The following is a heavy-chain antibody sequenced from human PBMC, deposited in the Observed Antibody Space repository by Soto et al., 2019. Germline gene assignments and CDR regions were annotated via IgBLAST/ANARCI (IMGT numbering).Heavy chain of an antibody. Sequence: QGQLVQSGGEVKKPGASVKVSCKTSGYTFSRYGISWVRQAPGQGLEWMGWISGYNGDTNYARKFQGRVTMTIDTSTTTAYMELRSLTSDDTAVYYCAKNGHPPYYSYGLDVWGQGTTVTVSS. CDR3: AKNGHPPYYSYGLDV. J-gene: IGHJ6*02. D-gene: IGHD2-8*01. V-gene: IGHV1-18*01. CDR1: GYTFSRYG. CDR2: ISGYNGDT.